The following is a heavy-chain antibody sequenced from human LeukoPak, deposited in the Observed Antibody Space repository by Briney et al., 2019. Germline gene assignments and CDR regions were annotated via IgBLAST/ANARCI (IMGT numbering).Heavy chain of an antibody. Sequence: GGSLRLSCAASGFTFSSYGMHWVRQAPGKGLEWVAVISYDGSNKYYADSVKGRFTISRDNSKNTLYLQMNSLRAEDTAVYYCAKDLGYLYLYCYYYGMDVWGQGTTVTVSS. CDR2: ISYDGSNK. CDR1: GFTFSSYG. V-gene: IGHV3-30*18. J-gene: IGHJ6*02. D-gene: IGHD2-2*02. CDR3: AKDLGYLYLYCYYYGMDV.